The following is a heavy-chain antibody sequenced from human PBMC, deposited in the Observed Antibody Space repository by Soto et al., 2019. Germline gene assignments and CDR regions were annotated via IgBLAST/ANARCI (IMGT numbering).Heavy chain of an antibody. Sequence: QVQLVQSGAEVKKPGSSVKVSCKASGGTFSSYAISWVRQAPGQGLEWMGGIIPIFGTANYAQKFQGRVTITADESTSTAYMELSSLRSEDTAVYYCASSEIGGATSLLDAFDIWAKGQWSPSLQ. V-gene: IGHV1-69*01. D-gene: IGHD1-26*01. CDR2: IIPIFGTA. CDR3: ASSEIGGATSLLDAFDI. CDR1: GGTFSSYA. J-gene: IGHJ3*02.